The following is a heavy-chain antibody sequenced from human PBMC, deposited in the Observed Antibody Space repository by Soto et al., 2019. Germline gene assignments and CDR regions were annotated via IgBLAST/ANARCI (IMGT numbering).Heavy chain of an antibody. V-gene: IGHV3-30-3*01. D-gene: IGHD5-18*01. CDR2: ISYDGSNK. Sequence: PGGSLRLSCAASGFTFSSYAVHWVRQAPGKGLEWVAVISYDGSNKYYADSVKGRFTISRDNSKNTLYLQMNSLRAEDTAVYYCARDMKSGYSYGAYYYYGMDVWGQGTTVTVSS. J-gene: IGHJ6*02. CDR1: GFTFSSYA. CDR3: ARDMKSGYSYGAYYYYGMDV.